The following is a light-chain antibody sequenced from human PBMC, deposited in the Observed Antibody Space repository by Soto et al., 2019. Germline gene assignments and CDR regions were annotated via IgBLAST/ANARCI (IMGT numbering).Light chain of an antibody. Sequence: EIVLTQSPGTLSLSPGERATLSCRASQSVSKSYLAWLQQKRRQAPRRLIYESSSRATGIPDRFSSSGSGRDFALNISILEPEDFAVYYCQQYATPPHTFGQGTKLEIK. J-gene: IGKJ2*01. V-gene: IGKV3-20*01. CDR3: QQYATPPHT. CDR1: QSVSKSY. CDR2: ESS.